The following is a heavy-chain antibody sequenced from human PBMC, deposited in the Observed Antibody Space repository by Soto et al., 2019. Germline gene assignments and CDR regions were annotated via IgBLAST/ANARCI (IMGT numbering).Heavy chain of an antibody. CDR2: IKPDGSEL. Sequence: GGSLRLSCAASGFIFSSSWMTWVRQAPGKGLEWVANIKPDGSELYCGDSVKGRFTISRDNARNSLYLQMSSLRAEDTAVYYCARQSLLKSIPIYGYFYYAMDVWGQGTSVTVSS. D-gene: IGHD3-3*01. CDR1: GFIFSSSW. V-gene: IGHV3-7*03. J-gene: IGHJ6*02. CDR3: ARQSLLKSIPIYGYFYYAMDV.